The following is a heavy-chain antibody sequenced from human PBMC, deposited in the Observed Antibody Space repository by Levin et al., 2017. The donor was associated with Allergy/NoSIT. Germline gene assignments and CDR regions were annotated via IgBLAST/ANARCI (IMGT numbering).Heavy chain of an antibody. D-gene: IGHD2-21*02. CDR3: AACGGACFSPRY. J-gene: IGHJ4*02. V-gene: IGHV1-2*02. CDR2: INPKSGGT. CDR1: GNTFTDYY. Sequence: ASVKVSCEASGNTFTDYYLHWIRQAPGQDLEWMGWINPKSGGTKYAEKFQGRVTMTRDTSITTLYMDLGALRFDDTGVYYCAACGGACFSPRYWGQGTLVTVSS.